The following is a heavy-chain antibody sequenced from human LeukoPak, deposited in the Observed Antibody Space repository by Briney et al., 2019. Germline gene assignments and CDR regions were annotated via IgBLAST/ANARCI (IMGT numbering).Heavy chain of an antibody. CDR2: ISYSGST. CDR3: VRDFDAWSAIDI. CDR1: GGSISGYY. D-gene: IGHD3-3*01. V-gene: IGHV4-59*01. Sequence: SETLSLTCTVSGGSISGYYWSWIRQPPGKGLEWIGCISYSGSTKYNPSLKSRVSISLDTSKKQFSLHLSSVTAADTAIYYCVRDFDAWSAIDIWGQGTMVTVSS. J-gene: IGHJ3*02.